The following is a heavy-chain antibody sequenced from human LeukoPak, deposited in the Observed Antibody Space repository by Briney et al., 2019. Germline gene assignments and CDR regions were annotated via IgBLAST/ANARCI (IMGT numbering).Heavy chain of an antibody. D-gene: IGHD3-10*01. J-gene: IGHJ6*03. CDR1: GYTFTSYA. V-gene: IGHV7-4-1*02. CDR3: ARIVVRGVISYYYYMDV. CDR2: INTNTGNP. Sequence: ASVKVSCKASGYTFTSYAMNWVRQATGQGLEWMGWINTNTGNPTYAQGFTGRFVFSLDTSVSTAYLQISSLKAEDTAVYYCARIVVRGVISYYYYMDVWGKGTTVTVSS.